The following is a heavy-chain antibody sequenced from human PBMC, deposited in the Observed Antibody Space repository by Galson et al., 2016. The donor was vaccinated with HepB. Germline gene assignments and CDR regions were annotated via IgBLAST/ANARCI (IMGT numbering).Heavy chain of an antibody. V-gene: IGHV3-7*03. J-gene: IGHJ4*02. CDR2: IKQDGSEK. CDR3: AKDPYYYGSGSYYFDY. Sequence: SLRLSCAASRFTFINSWMSWVRQAPGKGLEWVANIKQDGSEKYYVDSVKGRFTISRDNAKNSLFLQMNGLRAEDTAVYYCAKDPYYYGSGSYYFDYWGQGTLVTVSS. D-gene: IGHD3-10*01. CDR1: RFTFINSW.